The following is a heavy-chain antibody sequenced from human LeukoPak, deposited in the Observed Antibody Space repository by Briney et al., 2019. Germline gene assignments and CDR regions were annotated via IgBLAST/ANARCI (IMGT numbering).Heavy chain of an antibody. D-gene: IGHD5-18*01. J-gene: IGHJ4*02. Sequence: PSETPSLTCTVSGGSISTFYWSWIRQPPGKGLEWIGYIDYSGSTNYNPSLKSRVIISVDTSNNQFSLKVSSVTAADTAVYYCARGGRGYSYAIDYWGQGTLVTVSS. CDR2: IDYSGST. V-gene: IGHV4-59*01. CDR1: GGSISTFY. CDR3: ARGGRGYSYAIDY.